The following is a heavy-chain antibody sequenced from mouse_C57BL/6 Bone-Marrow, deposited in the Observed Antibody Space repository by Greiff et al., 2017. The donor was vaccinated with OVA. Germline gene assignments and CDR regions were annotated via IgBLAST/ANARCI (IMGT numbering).Heavy chain of an antibody. J-gene: IGHJ2*01. CDR1: GFTFSSYA. V-gene: IGHV5-4*01. Sequence: EVQVVESGGGLVKPGGSLKLSCAASGFTFSSYAMSWVRQTPEKRLEWVATISDGGSYTYYPDNVKGRFTISRDNAKNNLYLQMSHLKSEDTAMYYCARVVYDSYYGEDYWGQGTTLTVSS. D-gene: IGHD2-3*01. CDR3: ARVVYDSYYGEDY. CDR2: ISDGGSYT.